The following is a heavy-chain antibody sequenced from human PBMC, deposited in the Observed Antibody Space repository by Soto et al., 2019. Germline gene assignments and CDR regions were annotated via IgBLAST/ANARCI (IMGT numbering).Heavy chain of an antibody. CDR1: GDSISSYY. Sequence: PSETLSLTCTISGDSISSYYWSWIRQPPGQGLEWIGYIHDSGSSNYNPSLKSRVTIPVDTSKNQFSLKLSSVTAADTAVYYCARALSSPPWRQDWFDPWGQGTLVTVSS. CDR3: ARALSSPPWRQDWFDP. V-gene: IGHV4-59*01. J-gene: IGHJ5*02. CDR2: IHDSGSS. D-gene: IGHD3-10*01.